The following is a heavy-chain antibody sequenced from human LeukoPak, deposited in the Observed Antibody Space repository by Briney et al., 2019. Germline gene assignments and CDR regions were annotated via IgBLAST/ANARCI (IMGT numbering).Heavy chain of an antibody. CDR3: ARVGFGNTPHPIDY. D-gene: IGHD4-23*01. J-gene: IGHJ4*02. V-gene: IGHV4-59*01. CDR1: GGSISTYY. CDR2: IYYTGST. Sequence: SETLSLTCTVSGGSISTYYWSWIRQPPGKGLEWIGYIYYTGSTNYNPSLRSRVTISVDTSKNQFSLELSSVTAADTAVYYCARVGFGNTPHPIDYWGQGALVTVSS.